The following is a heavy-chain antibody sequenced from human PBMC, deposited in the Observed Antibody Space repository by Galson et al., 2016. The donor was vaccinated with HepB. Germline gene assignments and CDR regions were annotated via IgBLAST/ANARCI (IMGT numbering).Heavy chain of an antibody. V-gene: IGHV4-31*03. Sequence: TLSLTCTVYGDSISRGDYFWSWIRQLPGKGLEWIGYMDNIGTTHYNPSLQSRLKISEDTSKNQFSLELRSMTAADTAVYYCAGGLRTSGLENWFDPWGQGTLVTVSS. CDR1: GDSISRGDYF. D-gene: IGHD3-3*01. CDR2: MDNIGTT. J-gene: IGHJ5*02. CDR3: AGGLRTSGLENWFDP.